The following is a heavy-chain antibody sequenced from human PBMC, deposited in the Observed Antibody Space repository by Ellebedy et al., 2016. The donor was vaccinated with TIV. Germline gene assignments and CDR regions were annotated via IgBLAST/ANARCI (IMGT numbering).Heavy chain of an antibody. Sequence: SETLSLTXTVSGGSISSYYWSWIRQPPGKGLEWIGYIYYSGSTNYNPSLKSRVTISVDTSKNQFSLKLSSVTAADTAVYYCAGSLGELSLSGFDYWGQGTLVTVSS. V-gene: IGHV4-59*12. CDR3: AGSLGELSLSGFDY. D-gene: IGHD3-16*02. CDR1: GGSISSYY. CDR2: IYYSGST. J-gene: IGHJ4*02.